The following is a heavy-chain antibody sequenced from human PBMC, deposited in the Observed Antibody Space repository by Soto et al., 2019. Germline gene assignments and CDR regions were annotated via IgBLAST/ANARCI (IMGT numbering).Heavy chain of an antibody. V-gene: IGHV4-59*01. Sequence: SETLSLTCTVSGGSISSYYWSWIRQSPGKGLEWIGYLYYGGSTKYTPSLESRVTISGDTSKNQFALKLNSVTAADTAVYWCTGGYNFGYWGQGILVTVSS. J-gene: IGHJ4*01. CDR2: LYYGGST. CDR1: GGSISSYY. D-gene: IGHD5-12*01. CDR3: TGGYNFGY.